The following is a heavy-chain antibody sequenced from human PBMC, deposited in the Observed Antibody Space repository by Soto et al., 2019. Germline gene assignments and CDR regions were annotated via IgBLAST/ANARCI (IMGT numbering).Heavy chain of an antibody. V-gene: IGHV3-23*01. CDR1: GFTFSSYA. D-gene: IGHD3-10*01. Sequence: EVQLLESGGGLVQPGGSLRLSCAASGFTFSSYAMSWVRQAPGKGLEWVSAISGSGGSTYYADSVKGLFTISRDNSKNTLYLQMNSLRAEDTAVYYCAKVGSGSYYFLYYFDYGGQGTLVTVSS. J-gene: IGHJ4*02. CDR3: AKVGSGSYYFLYYFDY. CDR2: ISGSGGST.